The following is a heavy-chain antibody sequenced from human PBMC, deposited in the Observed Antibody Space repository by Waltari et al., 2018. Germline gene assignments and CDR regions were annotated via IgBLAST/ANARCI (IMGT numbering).Heavy chain of an antibody. CDR3: ARNYYDSSGYNAFDI. J-gene: IGHJ3*02. D-gene: IGHD3-22*01. CDR1: GYSISLLYY. Sequence: QVQLQESGPGLVKPSETLSLTCAVSGYSISLLYYWGWIRQPPGKGLAWIGSIYHSGSTYYNPSLKSRVTISVDTSKNQFSLKLSSVTAADTAVYYCARNYYDSSGYNAFDIWGQGTMVTVSS. CDR2: IYHSGST. V-gene: IGHV4-38-2*01.